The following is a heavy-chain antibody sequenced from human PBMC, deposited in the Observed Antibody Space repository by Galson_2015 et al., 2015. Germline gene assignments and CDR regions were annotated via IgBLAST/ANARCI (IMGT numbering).Heavy chain of an antibody. CDR2: IYYSGRT. D-gene: IGHD3-16*01. Sequence: LSLTCAVYGGSFSGYYWSWIRQPPGKGLEWIGYIYYSGRTNYNPSLKSRVTISVDTSKNQFSLKLSSVTAADTAVYYCARDWADAFDIWGQGTMFTVSS. V-gene: IGHV4-59*01. CDR1: GGSFSGYY. CDR3: ARDWADAFDI. J-gene: IGHJ3*02.